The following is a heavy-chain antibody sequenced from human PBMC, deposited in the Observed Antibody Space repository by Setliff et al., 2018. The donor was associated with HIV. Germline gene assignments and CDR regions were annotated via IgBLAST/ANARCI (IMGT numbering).Heavy chain of an antibody. CDR3: AAIAAAALRGTFDI. J-gene: IGHJ3*02. CDR1: GYTFTNYG. Sequence: ASVKVSCKASGYTFTNYGFSWVRQAPGQGLEWMGWISAYNGDTKYAQKLQGRVTMTTDTSTSTAYMELRSLRSDDTAVYYCAAIAAAALRGTFDIWGQGTMVTVS. D-gene: IGHD6-13*01. CDR2: ISAYNGDT. V-gene: IGHV1-18*01.